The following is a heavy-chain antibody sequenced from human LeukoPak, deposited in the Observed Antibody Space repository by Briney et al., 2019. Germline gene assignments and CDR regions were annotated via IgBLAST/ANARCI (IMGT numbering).Heavy chain of an antibody. J-gene: IGHJ4*02. CDR1: GFTFSTYN. CDR3: ARAGYGDYLAFY. D-gene: IGHD4-17*01. CDR2: ISSSSSTI. V-gene: IGHV3-48*02. Sequence: TGGSLRLSCAASGFTFSTYNMNWVRQAPGKGLEWVSYISSSSSTIYYADSVEGRFTISRDNAENSLCLQMNSLRDEDTAMYYCARAGYGDYLAFYWGQGTLVTVSS.